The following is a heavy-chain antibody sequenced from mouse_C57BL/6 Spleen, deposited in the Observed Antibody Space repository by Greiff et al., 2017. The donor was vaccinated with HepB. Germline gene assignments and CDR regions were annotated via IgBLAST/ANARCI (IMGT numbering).Heavy chain of an antibody. CDR2: IDPANGNT. CDR3: ALYDGYFWYFDV. D-gene: IGHD2-3*01. CDR1: GFNIKNTY. J-gene: IGHJ1*03. V-gene: IGHV14-3*01. Sequence: EVQLVESVAELVRPGASVKLSCTASGFNIKNTYMHWVKQRPEQGLEWIGRIDPANGNTKYAPKFQGKATITADTSSNTAYLQLSSLTSEDTAIYYCALYDGYFWYFDVWGTGTTVTVSS.